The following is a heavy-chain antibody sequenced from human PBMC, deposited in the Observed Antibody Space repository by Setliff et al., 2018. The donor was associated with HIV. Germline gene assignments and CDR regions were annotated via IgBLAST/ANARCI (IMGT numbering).Heavy chain of an antibody. CDR1: GFTFSTYG. J-gene: IGHJ3*02. D-gene: IGHD6-19*01. V-gene: IGHV3-30*02. CDR2: IEHDGSSK. CDR3: AKDFGYSSGWYLVSGTFDI. Sequence: PGGSLRLSCAASGFTFSTYGMHWVRQAPGKGLEWVTFIEHDGSSKYYGDSVKDRFTISRDNSRSTLYLQMNSLRPEDTAVYYCAKDFGYSSGWYLVSGTFDIWGQGTMVTVSS.